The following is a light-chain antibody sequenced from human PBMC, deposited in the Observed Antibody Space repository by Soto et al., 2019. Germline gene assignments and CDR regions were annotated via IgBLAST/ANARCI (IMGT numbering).Light chain of an antibody. Sequence: QAVVTQSPSASASLGASVKLTCTLSSGHSSYAIAWHQQQPEKGPRYLMKLNSDGSHTKGDAIPDRFSGSSSGAERYLTISSLQSEDEADYFCQTWGTGIQVFGGGTKLTVL. J-gene: IGLJ2*01. V-gene: IGLV4-69*01. CDR2: LNSDGSH. CDR3: QTWGTGIQV. CDR1: SGHSSYA.